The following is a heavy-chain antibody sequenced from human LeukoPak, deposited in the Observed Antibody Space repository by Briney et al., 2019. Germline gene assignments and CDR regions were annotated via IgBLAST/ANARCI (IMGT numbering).Heavy chain of an antibody. D-gene: IGHD3-22*01. CDR1: GFIVSSSY. V-gene: IGHV3-66*01. Sequence: PGGSLRLSCAASGFIVSSSYMSWVRQAPGKGLEWVSIIYGGGTTYYADSVKGRFTISRGSSKNTLFLQMNSLRAEDTAVYYCARDNYYDSSGFLFHNYWGQGTLVTVSS. J-gene: IGHJ4*02. CDR2: IYGGGTT. CDR3: ARDNYYDSSGFLFHNY.